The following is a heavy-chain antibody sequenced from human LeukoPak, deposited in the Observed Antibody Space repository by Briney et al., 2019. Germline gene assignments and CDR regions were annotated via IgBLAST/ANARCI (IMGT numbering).Heavy chain of an antibody. CDR3: ARDSGRRGYPEYSFDY. J-gene: IGHJ4*02. D-gene: IGHD3-10*01. Sequence: PSETLSLTCTVSHGSIGTYYWSWIRQPAGKGLDWIGRIYTSGSTKKNPSLSSRVTISIDASKNQFSLRLSSLTAADTAIYYCARDSGRRGYPEYSFDYWGQGTPVIVSS. V-gene: IGHV4-4*07. CDR1: HGSIGTYY. CDR2: IYTSGST.